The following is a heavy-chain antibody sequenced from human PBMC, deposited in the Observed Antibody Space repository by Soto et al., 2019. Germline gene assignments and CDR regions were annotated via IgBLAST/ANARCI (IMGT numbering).Heavy chain of an antibody. CDR1: GFTFSSYA. D-gene: IGHD6-19*01. CDR2: ISGSGGST. V-gene: IGHV3-23*01. J-gene: IGHJ4*02. CDR3: AKAQEVVAATRGIAVAGTFDY. Sequence: ETLSLSCAASGFTFSSYAMSWVRQAPGKGLEWVSAISGSGGSTYYADSVKGRFTISRDNSKNTLYLQMNSLRAEDTAVYYCAKAQEVVAATRGIAVAGTFDYWGQGTLVTVSS.